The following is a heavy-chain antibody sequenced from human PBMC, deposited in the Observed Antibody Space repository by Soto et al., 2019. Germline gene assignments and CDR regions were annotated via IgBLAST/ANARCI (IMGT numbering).Heavy chain of an antibody. CDR3: ARVGPWVPYYYDSSGYSPGGY. D-gene: IGHD3-22*01. V-gene: IGHV4-38-2*01. CDR1: GYSISSGYY. Sequence: PSETLSLTCAVSGYSISSGYYWCWRRQPSGKGLECMGSIYHGGSTYYNPSLNSRVTLSIDMTNNHVSLILNSVTAADTAVYYCARVGPWVPYYYDSSGYSPGGYWGQGTLVTVSS. J-gene: IGHJ4*02. CDR2: IYHGGST.